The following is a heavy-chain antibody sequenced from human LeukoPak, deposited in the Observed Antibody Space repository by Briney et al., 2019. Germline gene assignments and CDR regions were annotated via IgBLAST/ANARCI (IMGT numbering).Heavy chain of an antibody. CDR1: GGSISSYY. J-gene: IGHJ5*01. D-gene: IGHD3-22*01. Sequence: SETLSLTCTVSGGSISSYYWSWIRQPPGKGLEWIGYIYYSGSTNYNPSLKSRVTISVDTSKNQFSLKLSSVTAADTAVYYCARRDNIGYYSWFDSWGQGTLVTVSS. CDR2: IYYSGST. V-gene: IGHV4-59*12. CDR3: ARRDNIGYYSWFDS.